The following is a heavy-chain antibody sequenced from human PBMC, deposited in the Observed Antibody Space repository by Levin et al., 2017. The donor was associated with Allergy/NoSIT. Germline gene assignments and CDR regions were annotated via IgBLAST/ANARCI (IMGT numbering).Heavy chain of an antibody. CDR3: ARDSHIVVVTGENWFDP. J-gene: IGHJ5*02. V-gene: IGHV3-30-3*01. Sequence: GGSLRLSCAASGFTFSSYAMHWVRQAPGKGLEWVAVISYDGSNKYYADSVKGRFTISRDNSKNTLYLQMNSLRAEDTAVYYCARDSHIVVVTGENWFDPWGQGTLVTVSS. CDR2: ISYDGSNK. CDR1: GFTFSSYA. D-gene: IGHD2-21*02.